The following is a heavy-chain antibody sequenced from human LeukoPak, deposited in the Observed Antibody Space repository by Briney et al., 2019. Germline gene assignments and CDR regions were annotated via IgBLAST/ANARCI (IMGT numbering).Heavy chain of an antibody. D-gene: IGHD2-2*01. CDR3: ARGALRYCSSTSCPAQYYGVDV. CDR2: IKEDGSEK. Sequence: GGSLRLSCAASGFIFSSYWMSWVHQAPGKGLEWVANIKEDGSEKYYVDSVKGRFTISRDNAKNSLYLQTNSLRAEDTAVYYCARGALRYCSSTSCPAQYYGVDVWGKGTTVTVSS. V-gene: IGHV3-7*03. J-gene: IGHJ6*04. CDR1: GFIFSSYW.